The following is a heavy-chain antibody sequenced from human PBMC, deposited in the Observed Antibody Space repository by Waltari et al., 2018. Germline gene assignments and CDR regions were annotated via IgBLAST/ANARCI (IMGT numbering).Heavy chain of an antibody. Sequence: QVQLHESGPGLVKSSETLSLTCAVSGYSISSGYYWGWIRQPPGKGLEWSGTIYQSGSTYYNPTLKSRITISLDTSKNQFALKLNAVTAADTAVYYCARHQGGGRDFEYWGQGTLVTVSS. V-gene: IGHV4-38-2*01. CDR2: IYQSGST. D-gene: IGHD3-16*01. J-gene: IGHJ4*02. CDR3: ARHQGGGRDFEY. CDR1: GYSISSGYY.